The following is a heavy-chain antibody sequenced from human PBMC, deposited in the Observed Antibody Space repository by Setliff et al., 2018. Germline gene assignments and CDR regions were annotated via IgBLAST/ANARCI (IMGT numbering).Heavy chain of an antibody. V-gene: IGHV4-38-2*02. CDR3: ARVRNTQNGFFDY. Sequence: SETLSLTCTVSGYSISSGYYWGWIRQPPGKGLEWIGNMYHSGSVYYNPSLKSRVTISVDTSKNRFSLRLTSVTAADTAIYYCARVRNTQNGFFDYWSQGTLVTVSS. CDR1: GYSISSGYY. CDR2: MYHSGSV. J-gene: IGHJ4*02. D-gene: IGHD1-1*01.